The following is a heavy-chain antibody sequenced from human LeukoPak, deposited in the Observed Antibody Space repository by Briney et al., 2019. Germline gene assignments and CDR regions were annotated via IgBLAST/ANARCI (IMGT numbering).Heavy chain of an antibody. J-gene: IGHJ4*02. CDR1: GLTFGDYT. CDR3: AKENSGSYYFDY. Sequence: GGSLRLSCAASGLTFGDYTMHWVRQAPGKGLEWVSLISRNGVVTKYADSVRGRFTISRDNSKNSLYLQMNSLRAEDTALYYCAKENSGSYYFDYWGQGTLVTVSS. D-gene: IGHD1-26*01. V-gene: IGHV3-43*01. CDR2: ISRNGVVT.